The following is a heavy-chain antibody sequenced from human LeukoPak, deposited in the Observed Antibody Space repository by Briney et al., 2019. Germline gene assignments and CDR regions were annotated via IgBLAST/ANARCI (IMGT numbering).Heavy chain of an antibody. D-gene: IGHD3-10*01. V-gene: IGHV4-4*07. CDR2: IYTRGST. CDR3: AREGAEVRGVLVKYYFDY. J-gene: IGHJ4*02. CDR1: GGSIRSYY. Sequence: PSETLSLTCTVSGGSIRSYYWSWIRQPAAKGLEWIGRIYTRGSTNYNPSLKSRVTMSVDTSKNQFSLKLTSVTAADTAVYYCAREGAEVRGVLVKYYFDYWGQGALVTVSS.